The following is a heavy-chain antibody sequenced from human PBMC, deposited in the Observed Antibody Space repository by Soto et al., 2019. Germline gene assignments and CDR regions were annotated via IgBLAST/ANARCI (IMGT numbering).Heavy chain of an antibody. CDR3: ARGYVVVAATGAFDY. Sequence: QVQLVQSGAEVKKPGSSVKVSCKASGGTFSSYTISWVRQAPGQGLEWMGRIIPILGIANYAQKFQGRVTITADKSTSTAYMELSSLSSEDTAVYYCARGYVVVAATGAFDYWGQGTLVTVSS. CDR2: IIPILGIA. J-gene: IGHJ4*02. D-gene: IGHD2-15*01. CDR1: GGTFSSYT. V-gene: IGHV1-69*02.